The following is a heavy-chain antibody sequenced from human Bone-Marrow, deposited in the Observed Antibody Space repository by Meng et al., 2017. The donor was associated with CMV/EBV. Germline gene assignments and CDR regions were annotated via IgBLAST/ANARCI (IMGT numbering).Heavy chain of an antibody. CDR3: ARDAYCSSTSCRGDYYYGMDV. J-gene: IGHJ6*02. CDR1: GYTFSNFA. Sequence: ASVKVSCKSSGYTFSNFAVSWVRQAPGQGLEWMGWISAYNGNTNYAQKLQGRVTMTTDTSTSTAYMELRSLRSDDTAVYYCARDAYCSSTSCRGDYYYGMDVWGQGTTVTVSS. D-gene: IGHD2-2*01. V-gene: IGHV1-18*01. CDR2: ISAYNGNT.